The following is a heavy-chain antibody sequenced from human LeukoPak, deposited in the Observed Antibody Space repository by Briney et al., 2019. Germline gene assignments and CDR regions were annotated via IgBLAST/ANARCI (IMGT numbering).Heavy chain of an antibody. CDR3: ATLFSGWYLNPFDY. J-gene: IGHJ4*02. CDR1: AYTLTELS. V-gene: IGHV1-24*01. CDR2: FDPEDGET. Sequence: GASVKVSCKVSAYTLTELSMHWVRQAPGKGLEWMGGFDPEDGETIYAQKFQGRVAMTEDTSTDTAYMELSSLRSEDTAVYYCATLFSGWYLNPFDYWGQGTLVTVSS. D-gene: IGHD6-19*01.